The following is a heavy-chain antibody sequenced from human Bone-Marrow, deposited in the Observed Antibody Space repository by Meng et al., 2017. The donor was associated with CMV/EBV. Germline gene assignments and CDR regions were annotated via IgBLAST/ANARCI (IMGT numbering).Heavy chain of an antibody. CDR2: ISTNSGGT. J-gene: IGHJ4*02. D-gene: IGHD4-11*01. CDR1: GYTFTGYY. Sequence: ASVKVSCKASGYTFTGYYMHWVRQAPGQGLEWMGWISTNSGGTKYAQKFQVRVTMTRDTSISTAHMEVSGLTSDDTAVYYCASGGPTVSGSAVDCWGQGNLVTVSS. V-gene: IGHV1-2*02. CDR3: ASGGPTVSGSAVDC.